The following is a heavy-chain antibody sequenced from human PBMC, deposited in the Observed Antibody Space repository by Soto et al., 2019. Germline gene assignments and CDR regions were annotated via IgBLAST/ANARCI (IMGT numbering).Heavy chain of an antibody. CDR1: GGTFSSYA. V-gene: IGHV1-69*13. CDR2: IIPIFGTA. Sequence: SVKVSCKASGGTFSSYAISWVRQAPGQGLEWMGGIIPIFGTANYAQKFQGRVTITADESTSTAYMELSSLRSEDTVVYYCASAEGSSWYVNWFDPWGQGTLVTVSS. J-gene: IGHJ5*02. CDR3: ASAEGSSWYVNWFDP. D-gene: IGHD6-13*01.